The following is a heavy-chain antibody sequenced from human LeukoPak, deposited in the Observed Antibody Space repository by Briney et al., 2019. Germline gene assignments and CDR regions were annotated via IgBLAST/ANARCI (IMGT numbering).Heavy chain of an antibody. Sequence: SETLSLTCAVSGGSISSGGSSWSWIRQPPGKGLEWIGYIYHSGSTYYNPSLKSRVTISVDRSKNQFSLKLSSVTAADTAVYYCARVQGYSYGNNWFDPWGQGTLVTVSS. V-gene: IGHV4-30-2*01. CDR1: GGSISSGGSS. J-gene: IGHJ5*02. CDR2: IYHSGST. CDR3: ARVQGYSYGNNWFDP. D-gene: IGHD5-18*01.